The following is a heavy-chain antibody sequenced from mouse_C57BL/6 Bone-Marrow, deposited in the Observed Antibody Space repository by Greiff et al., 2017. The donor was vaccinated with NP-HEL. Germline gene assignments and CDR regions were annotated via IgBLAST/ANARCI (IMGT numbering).Heavy chain of an antibody. CDR1: GFTFTSYC. J-gene: IGHJ4*01. D-gene: IGHD2-14*01. V-gene: IGHV1-50*01. Sequence: QVQLQQSGAELVKPGASVKLSCTASGFTFTSYCMQWVKQRPGQGLEWIGEIDPSDSYTNYNQKFKGKATLTVDTSSSTAYMQLSSLTSEDSAVYYCARVLGNAMDYWGQGTSVTVSS. CDR3: ARVLGNAMDY. CDR2: IDPSDSYT.